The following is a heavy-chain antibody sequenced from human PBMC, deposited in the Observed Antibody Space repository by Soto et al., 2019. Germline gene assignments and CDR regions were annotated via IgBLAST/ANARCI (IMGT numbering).Heavy chain of an antibody. J-gene: IGHJ4*02. Sequence: PSQTLSLTCTVSGGSISSSGYYWSWIRQHPGKGLEWIGYIYYSGSTYYNPSLKSRVTISVDTSKNQFSLKPSSVTAADTAVYYCARDRTGYSYGYFDYWGQGILVTVSS. V-gene: IGHV4-31*03. CDR3: ARDRTGYSYGYFDY. CDR1: GGSISSSGYY. CDR2: IYYSGST. D-gene: IGHD5-18*01.